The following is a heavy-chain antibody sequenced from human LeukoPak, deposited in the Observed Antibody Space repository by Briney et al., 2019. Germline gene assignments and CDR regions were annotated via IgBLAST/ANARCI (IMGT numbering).Heavy chain of an antibody. D-gene: IGHD2-21*01. CDR1: GFTFSSYG. CDR3: AKSLPLDIVVGGLDY. CDR2: ISYDGSNK. V-gene: IGHV3-30*18. J-gene: IGHJ4*02. Sequence: GRSLRLSCAASGFTFSSYGMHWVRQAPGKGLGWVAVISYDGSNKYYADSVKGRFTISRDNSKNTLYLQMNSLRAEDTAVYYCAKSLPLDIVVGGLDYWGQGTLVTVSS.